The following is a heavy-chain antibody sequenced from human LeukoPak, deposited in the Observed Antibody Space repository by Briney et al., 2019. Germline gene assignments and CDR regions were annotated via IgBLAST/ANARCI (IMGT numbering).Heavy chain of an antibody. Sequence: SQTLSLTCAISGDSVSSNSATWTFIRQSPSRGLEWLGRTYYRSKWFNEYAVSVKSRITINTDTSKNQFSLQLTPVTPEDTAMYFCARELGRRGIDYWGQGTLVTVSS. J-gene: IGHJ4*02. V-gene: IGHV6-1*01. D-gene: IGHD3-10*01. CDR3: ARELGRRGIDY. CDR2: TYYRSKWFN. CDR1: GDSVSSNSAT.